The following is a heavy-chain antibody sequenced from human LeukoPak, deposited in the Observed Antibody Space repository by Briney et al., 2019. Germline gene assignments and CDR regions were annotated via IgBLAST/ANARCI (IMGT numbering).Heavy chain of an antibody. CDR2: ISWNSGGM. Sequence: GGSLRLSCAASGFTFDDYAMHWVRQAPGKGLEWVSGISWNSGGMGYADSVKGRFTISRDNAKNSLYLQMNSLRAEDTALYYCAKDGSYDFWSGYYLNWGQGTLVTVSS. J-gene: IGHJ4*02. CDR1: GFTFDDYA. V-gene: IGHV3-9*01. CDR3: AKDGSYDFWSGYYLN. D-gene: IGHD3-3*01.